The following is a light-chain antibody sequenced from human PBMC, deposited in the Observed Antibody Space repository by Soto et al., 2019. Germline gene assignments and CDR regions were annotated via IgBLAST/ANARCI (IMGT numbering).Light chain of an antibody. CDR2: RAS. Sequence: IVMTQSPATLSVSPGERATLSCRASQSINSNLAWYQQKPGQAPRLLMFRASIRATGFPARFSGSGSGTDFALTISRLETDDSAVYYCQQYGGSPFTFGPGTKVDIK. CDR3: QQYGGSPFT. CDR1: QSINSN. J-gene: IGKJ3*01. V-gene: IGKV3-15*01.